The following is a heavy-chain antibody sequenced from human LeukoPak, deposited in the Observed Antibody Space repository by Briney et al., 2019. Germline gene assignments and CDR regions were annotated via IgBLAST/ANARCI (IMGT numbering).Heavy chain of an antibody. Sequence: GGSLRLSCAASGFTFSSYSMNWVRQAPGKGLEWVSYISSSSSTIYYADSVEGRFTISRDNAKNSLYLQMNSLRAEDTAVYYCARDPPSYYYGSGSYNNDDYWGQGTLVTVSS. J-gene: IGHJ4*02. CDR1: GFTFSSYS. V-gene: IGHV3-48*04. D-gene: IGHD3-10*01. CDR2: ISSSSSTI. CDR3: ARDPPSYYYGSGSYNNDDY.